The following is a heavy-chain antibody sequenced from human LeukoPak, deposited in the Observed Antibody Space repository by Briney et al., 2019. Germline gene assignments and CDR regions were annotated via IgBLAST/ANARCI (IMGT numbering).Heavy chain of an antibody. V-gene: IGHV3-74*01. J-gene: IGHJ5*02. CDR1: GFTFSSYW. Sequence: GGSLRLSCAASGFTFSSYWMHWVRQAPGKGLVWVSRINSDGSSTSYADSVRGRFTISRDNAKNSLYLQMNSLKPEDTAVYYCAKSRIQGFDPWGQGTLVTVSS. D-gene: IGHD5-18*01. CDR2: INSDGSST. CDR3: AKSRIQGFDP.